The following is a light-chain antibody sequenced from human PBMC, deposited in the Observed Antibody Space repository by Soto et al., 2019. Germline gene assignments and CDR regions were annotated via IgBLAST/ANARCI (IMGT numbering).Light chain of an antibody. V-gene: IGKV3-15*01. CDR1: QSVSSN. CDR2: GAS. J-gene: IGKJ1*01. CDR3: QHYNDWPRT. Sequence: EIVMTQSPATLSVSPGERATLSCRAGQSVSSNLAWYQQKPGQAPRLLIYGASTRATGIPARFSGSGSGTEFTLTISSLQSEDFAVYYCQHYNDWPRTFGQGTKVEIK.